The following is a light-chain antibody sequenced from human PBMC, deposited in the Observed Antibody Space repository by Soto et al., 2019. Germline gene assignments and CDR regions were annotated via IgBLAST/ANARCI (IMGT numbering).Light chain of an antibody. CDR3: QQYGSSSVT. Sequence: EIVLTQSPCTLSLSPGERATLSCSASQSVSSSYLAWYQQKPGQAPRLLIYGASSRATGIPDRFSGSGSGTDFTLTISRLEPEDFAVYYCQQYGSSSVTFGQGTKVDIK. CDR2: GAS. CDR1: QSVSSSY. V-gene: IGKV3-20*01. J-gene: IGKJ1*01.